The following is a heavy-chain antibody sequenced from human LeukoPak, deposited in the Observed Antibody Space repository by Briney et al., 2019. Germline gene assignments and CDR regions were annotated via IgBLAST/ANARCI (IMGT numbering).Heavy chain of an antibody. D-gene: IGHD4-17*01. Sequence: ASVKVSCKASGFTFTSSAVQWVRQARGQRLEWMGGIIPIFGTANYAQKFQGRVTITADESTSTAYMELSSLRSEDTAVYYCARASYRHYGDYDGWGQGTLVTVSS. V-gene: IGHV1-69*13. CDR1: GFTFTSSA. CDR3: ARASYRHYGDYDG. CDR2: IIPIFGTA. J-gene: IGHJ4*02.